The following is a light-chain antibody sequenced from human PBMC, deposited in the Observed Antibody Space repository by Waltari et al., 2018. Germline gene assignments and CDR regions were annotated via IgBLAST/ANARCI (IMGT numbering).Light chain of an antibody. J-gene: IGKJ4*01. CDR2: DAS. Sequence: EVVLTQSTATLSLSPGERATLYCRASQSFGTSLAWYQQKPGQAPRLLIVDASNRAAGIPGRFSGRGSGTDFTLTITNLEPEDFAVYYCQQRSIWPPLTFGGGTHVDVK. CDR1: QSFGTS. V-gene: IGKV3-11*01. CDR3: QQRSIWPPLT.